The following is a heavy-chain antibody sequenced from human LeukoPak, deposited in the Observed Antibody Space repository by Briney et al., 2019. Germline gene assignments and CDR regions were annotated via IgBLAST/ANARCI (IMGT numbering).Heavy chain of an antibody. V-gene: IGHV4-61*08. D-gene: IGHD1-14*01. J-gene: IGHJ4*02. CDR2: IYYNGNT. CDR3: ARAGMDWAADY. CDR1: DFSISSGDHY. Sequence: PSETLSLTCTVSDFSISSGDHYWSWIRQPPGKALEWIGYIYYNGNTNDNPSLKSRVTLSVDTSKNQFSLMLRSVTAADTAVYYCARAGMDWAADYWGQGTVVTVAS.